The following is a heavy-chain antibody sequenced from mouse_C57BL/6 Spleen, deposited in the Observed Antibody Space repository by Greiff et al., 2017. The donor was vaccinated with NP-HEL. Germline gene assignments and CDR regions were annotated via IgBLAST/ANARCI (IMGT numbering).Heavy chain of an antibody. CDR3: ARDLGGSY. Sequence: ESGPGLVKPSQSLSLTCSVTGYSITSGYYWSWIRQFPGNKLEWMGYISYDGSNNFNPSLKNRISITRDTSKNQFFLKLNSVTTEDTATYYCARDLGGSYWGQGTTLTVSS. CDR2: ISYDGSN. V-gene: IGHV3-6*01. J-gene: IGHJ2*01. CDR1: GYSITSGYY.